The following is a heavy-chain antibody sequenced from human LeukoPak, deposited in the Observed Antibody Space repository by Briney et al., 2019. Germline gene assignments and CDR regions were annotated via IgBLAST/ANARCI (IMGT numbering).Heavy chain of an antibody. V-gene: IGHV3-64*01. CDR3: ARDSMTTVTTYTFGDY. CDR2: IRSNEGST. D-gene: IGHD4-17*01. Sequence: GGPLRLSCAASGFTFSSYAMHWVRQAPGKGLEYVSSIRSNEGSTYYANSVKGRFIISRDNSKNVLYLQMGSLRAEDMAVYYCARDSMTTVTTYTFGDYWGQGTLVRVSS. CDR1: GFTFSSYA. J-gene: IGHJ4*02.